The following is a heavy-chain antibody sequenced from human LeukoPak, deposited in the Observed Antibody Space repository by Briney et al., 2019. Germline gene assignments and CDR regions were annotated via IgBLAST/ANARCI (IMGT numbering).Heavy chain of an antibody. CDR2: INHSGST. CDR1: GGSFSGYY. D-gene: IGHD6-19*01. V-gene: IGHV4-34*01. CDR3: AREPAVAGIDY. Sequence: SETLSLTCAVYGGSFSGYYWSWIRQPPGKGLEWIGEINHSGSTSYNPSLKSRVTISVDTSKNQFSLKLSSVTAADTAVYYCAREPAVAGIDYWGQGTLVTVSS. J-gene: IGHJ4*02.